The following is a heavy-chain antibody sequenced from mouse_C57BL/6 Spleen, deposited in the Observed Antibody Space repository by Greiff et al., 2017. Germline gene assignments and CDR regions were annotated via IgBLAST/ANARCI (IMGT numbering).Heavy chain of an antibody. V-gene: IGHV1-76*01. J-gene: IGHJ1*03. D-gene: IGHD1-1*01. CDR2: IYPGSGNT. Sequence: VKLMESGAELVRPGASVKLSCKASGYTFTDYYINWVKQRPGQGLEWIARIYPGSGNTYYNEKFKGKATLTAEKSSSTAYMQLSSLTSEDSAVYFCARSNDYYGSSDEGYFDVWGTGTTVTVSS. CDR1: GYTFTDYY. CDR3: ARSNDYYGSSDEGYFDV.